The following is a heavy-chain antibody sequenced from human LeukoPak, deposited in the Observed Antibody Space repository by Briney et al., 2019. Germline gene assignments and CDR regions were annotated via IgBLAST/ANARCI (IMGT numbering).Heavy chain of an antibody. Sequence: SETLSLTCAVYGGSFNGYYWSWIRQPPGKGLEWIGEINHSGSTNYNPSLKSRVTISVDTSKNQFSLKLSSVTAADTAVYYCARPNYYGSGSPFNVWGQGTTVTVSS. J-gene: IGHJ6*02. V-gene: IGHV4-34*01. CDR1: GGSFNGYY. D-gene: IGHD3-10*01. CDR3: ARPNYYGSGSPFNV. CDR2: INHSGST.